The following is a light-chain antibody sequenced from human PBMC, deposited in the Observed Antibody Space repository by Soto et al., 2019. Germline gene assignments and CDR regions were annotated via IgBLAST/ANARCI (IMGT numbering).Light chain of an antibody. J-gene: IGLJ1*01. CDR3: SSYTTSSTYV. Sequence: QSALTQPPSVSGSPGQSVAISCTGTSSDVGSYNRVSWYQQPPGTAPKLMIYDVGDRPPGVPDRFSGSKSGNTASLTISGLQAEDEADYYCSSYTTSSTYVFGTGTKVTVL. CDR2: DVG. V-gene: IGLV2-18*02. CDR1: SSDVGSYNR.